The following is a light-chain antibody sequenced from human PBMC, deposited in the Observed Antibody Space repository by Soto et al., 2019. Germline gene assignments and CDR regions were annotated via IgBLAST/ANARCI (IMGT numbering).Light chain of an antibody. Sequence: DIVMTQSPDSLAVSLGERATINCKSSQSLFHTSGNQNLLGWFQKKPGQPPKLLIYWASFRESGVPDRFSGSGSGTDFTLAISNLQAEDAAVYYCQRYFSPPVTFGQGTRLEIK. CDR1: QSLFHTSGNQNL. CDR3: QRYFSPPVT. J-gene: IGKJ5*01. V-gene: IGKV4-1*01. CDR2: WAS.